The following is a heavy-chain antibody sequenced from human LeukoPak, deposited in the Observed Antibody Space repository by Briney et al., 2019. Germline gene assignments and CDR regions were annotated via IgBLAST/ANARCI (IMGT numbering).Heavy chain of an antibody. V-gene: IGHV3-7*01. J-gene: IGHJ4*02. Sequence: GGSLRLSCAASGFTFSSYWMSWVRQAPGKGLEWVANIKQDGSEEYYVHSVKGRFTISRDNAKNSLYLQMNSLRAEDTAVYYCARVFAEQQLTTNDYWGQGTLVTVSP. CDR1: GFTFSSYW. CDR2: IKQDGSEE. D-gene: IGHD6-13*01. CDR3: ARVFAEQQLTTNDY.